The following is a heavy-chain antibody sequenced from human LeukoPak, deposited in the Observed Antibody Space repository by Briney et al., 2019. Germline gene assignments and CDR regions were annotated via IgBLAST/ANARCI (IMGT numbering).Heavy chain of an antibody. CDR3: ARDNSSGWPDAFDI. CDR1: GFTFGDYA. CDR2: IKKDGSEK. D-gene: IGHD6-19*01. J-gene: IGHJ3*02. V-gene: IGHV3-7*01. Sequence: AGGSLRLSCTASGFTFGDYAMSWVRQAQGKGLEGVANIKKDGSEKYYVVSVKGRFTISRDNAKNSLYLQMNSLRAEDTAVYYCARDNSSGWPDAFDIWGQGTMVTVSS.